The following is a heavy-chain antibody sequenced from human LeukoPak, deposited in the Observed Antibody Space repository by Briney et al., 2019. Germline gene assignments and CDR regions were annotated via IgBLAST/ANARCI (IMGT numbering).Heavy chain of an antibody. J-gene: IGHJ4*02. CDR3: ARFRAPLSVGDC. V-gene: IGHV4-61*02. Sequence: KTSETLSLTCTVSGGSISSDGYCWSWIRQPAGKGLEWIGRIYTSGDTTYNPSLKSRVTISVDTSKNQFSLKLTSVTAADTAVYYCARFRAPLSVGDCWGQGTLSPSPQ. CDR1: GGSISSDGYC. CDR2: IYTSGDT.